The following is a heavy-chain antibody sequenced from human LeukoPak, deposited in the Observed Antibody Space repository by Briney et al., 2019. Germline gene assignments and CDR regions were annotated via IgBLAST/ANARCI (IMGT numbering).Heavy chain of an antibody. Sequence: GGSLRLSCAASGFTFSSYWMHWVRQAPGKGLVWVSRINTDGSSTSYADSVKGRFTISRDNAKNTLYPQMNSLRAEDTAVYYCARDPRINVLRFLEWFPNWFDPWGQGTLVTVSS. CDR2: INTDGSST. V-gene: IGHV3-74*01. CDR1: GFTFSSYW. J-gene: IGHJ5*02. D-gene: IGHD3-3*01. CDR3: ARDPRINVLRFLEWFPNWFDP.